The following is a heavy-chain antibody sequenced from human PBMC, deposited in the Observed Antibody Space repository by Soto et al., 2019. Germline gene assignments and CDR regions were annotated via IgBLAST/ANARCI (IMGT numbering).Heavy chain of an antibody. J-gene: IGHJ4*02. CDR2: INSAGTYT. D-gene: IGHD3-16*01. Sequence: EVQLVESGGGLVQPGGSLRLSCAASGFSFSGYWMHWVRQVPGQAPTWVSRINSAGTYTDCADSVRGRFTISKDTASNTLYLQMNSLRVEDTAVYYCTRALDGMIPTAFWGQGTLVTVSS. CDR3: TRALDGMIPTAF. V-gene: IGHV3-74*01. CDR1: GFSFSGYW.